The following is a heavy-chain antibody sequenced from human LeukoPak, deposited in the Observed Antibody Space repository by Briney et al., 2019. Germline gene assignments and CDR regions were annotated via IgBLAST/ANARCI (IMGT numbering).Heavy chain of an antibody. CDR1: GGSITSYY. CDR2: IYHGGRT. D-gene: IGHD1-26*01. J-gene: IGHJ4*02. V-gene: IGHV4-59*08. CDR3: ASLSAWRFDY. Sequence: PSETLSLTCTVSGGSITSYYWSWLRQPPGKALEGIGYIYHGGRTHYTPSLTSRVSISVDTSKTQISLRLSSVTAADTAVYHCASLSAWRFDYWGQGTLATVSS.